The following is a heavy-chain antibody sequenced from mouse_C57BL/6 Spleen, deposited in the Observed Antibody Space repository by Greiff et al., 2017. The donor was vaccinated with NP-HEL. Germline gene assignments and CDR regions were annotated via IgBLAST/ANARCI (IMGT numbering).Heavy chain of an antibody. J-gene: IGHJ4*01. D-gene: IGHD1-1*01. CDR1: GFNIKDYY. CDR3: ARRRGTTVVATNAMDY. CDR2: IDPEDGET. Sequence: EVQLQQSGAELVKPGASVKLSCTASGFNIKDYYMHWVKQRTEQGLEWIGRIDPEDGETKYAPKFQGKATITADTSSNTAYLQLRSLTSEDTAVYYCARRRGTTVVATNAMDYWGQGTSVTVSS. V-gene: IGHV14-2*01.